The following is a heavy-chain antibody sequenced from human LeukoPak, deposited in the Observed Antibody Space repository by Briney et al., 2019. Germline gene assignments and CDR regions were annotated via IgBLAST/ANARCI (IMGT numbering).Heavy chain of an antibody. CDR2: ISSSGSNK. Sequence: GGSLRLSCAASGFTFSDYYMSWIRQPPGKGLEWVSYISSSGSNKHYADSVKGRFATSRDNAKNSLYLQMTGLRAEDTAVYYCARAGYSGSYYPFDYWGQGTLVTVSS. J-gene: IGHJ4*02. V-gene: IGHV3-11*01. D-gene: IGHD1-26*01. CDR1: GFTFSDYY. CDR3: ARAGYSGSYYPFDY.